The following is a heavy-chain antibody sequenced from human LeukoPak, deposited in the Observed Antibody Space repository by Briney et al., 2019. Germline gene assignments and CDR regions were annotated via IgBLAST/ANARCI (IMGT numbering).Heavy chain of an antibody. CDR3: GRAFPPLRTSSAGDL. Sequence: GGCLRLSCSASGFTFSDYDMNWVRQAPGKGLEWVSSISGLSSYTYYGESVKGRFSISRDNAKNSLYLQMNSLGAEDTATYYCGRAFPPLRTSSAGDLWGQGILVTVSS. CDR2: ISGLSSYT. J-gene: IGHJ4*02. D-gene: IGHD3-16*01. V-gene: IGHV3-21*01. CDR1: GFTFSDYD.